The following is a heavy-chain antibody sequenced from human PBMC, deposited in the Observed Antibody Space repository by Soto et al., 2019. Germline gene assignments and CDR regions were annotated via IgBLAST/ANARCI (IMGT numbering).Heavy chain of an antibody. V-gene: IGHV3-33*01. CDR3: ARGGPYDSSGYYLI. Sequence: GGSLRLSCAASGFTFSSYGMHWVRQAPGKGLEWVAVIGYDGSNNYYADSVKGRLTISRENSKNTLNLQMNSLRAEDTAVYYCARGGPYDSSGYYLIWGQGTLVTVSS. D-gene: IGHD3-22*01. CDR2: IGYDGSNN. J-gene: IGHJ4*02. CDR1: GFTFSSYG.